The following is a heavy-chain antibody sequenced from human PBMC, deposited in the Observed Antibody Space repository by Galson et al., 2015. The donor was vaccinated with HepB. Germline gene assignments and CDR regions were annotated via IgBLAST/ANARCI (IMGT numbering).Heavy chain of an antibody. J-gene: IGHJ4*02. CDR2: IRYDGSNK. CDR1: GFTFSTYG. Sequence: SLRLSCAASGFTFSTYGMHWVRQAPGKGLEWVSFIRYDGSNKYYADSVKGRFTISRDNSKNTLYLQMNSLRAEDTAVYYCAKDRRSHISSWYYFDYWGQGTLVTVSS. CDR3: AKDRRSHISSWYYFDY. D-gene: IGHD6-13*01. V-gene: IGHV3-30*02.